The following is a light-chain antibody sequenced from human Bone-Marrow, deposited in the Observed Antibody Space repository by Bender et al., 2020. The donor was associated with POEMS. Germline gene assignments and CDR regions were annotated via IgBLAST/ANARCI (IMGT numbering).Light chain of an antibody. CDR2: EKN. J-gene: IGLJ3*02. CDR3: QSYDISLSGWV. V-gene: IGLV3-19*01. Sequence: SSELTQDPAVSVALGQTVTITCRGASLRSYYASWCQQKPGQAPILIIYEKNNRPSGIPDRFSGSHSGDTSSLTITGAQADDEADYYCQSYDISLSGWVFGGGTKLTAL. CDR1: SLRSYY.